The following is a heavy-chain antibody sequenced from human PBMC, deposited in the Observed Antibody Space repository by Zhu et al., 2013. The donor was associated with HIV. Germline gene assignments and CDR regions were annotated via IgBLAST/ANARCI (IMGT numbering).Heavy chain of an antibody. Sequence: QVQLVQSGAEVKKPGSSVKVSCKASGYTFGSYEINWLRQATGQGPEWIGWMNPNSGNRDYAQKFQGRVTITMTSSISTVYMELSSLRSDDTAVYYCARDWSGWGSWFDPWGQGTLVTVSS. CDR2: MNPNSGNR. D-gene: IGHD3-3*01. CDR1: GYTFGSYE. J-gene: IGHJ5*02. V-gene: IGHV1-8*01. CDR3: ARDWSGWGSWFDP.